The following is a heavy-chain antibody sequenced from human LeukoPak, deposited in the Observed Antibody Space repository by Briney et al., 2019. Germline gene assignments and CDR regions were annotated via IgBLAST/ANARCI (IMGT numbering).Heavy chain of an antibody. CDR3: ARDPYYGDYVV. V-gene: IGHV3-48*03. Sequence: GGSLRLSCAASGFTFSSYEMNWVRQAPGKGLEWVSYISSSGSTIYYADAVKGRFTISRDNAKNSLYLQMNSLRAEDTAVYYCARDPYYGDYVVWGQGTLVTVSS. CDR1: GFTFSSYE. CDR2: ISSSGSTI. J-gene: IGHJ4*02. D-gene: IGHD4-17*01.